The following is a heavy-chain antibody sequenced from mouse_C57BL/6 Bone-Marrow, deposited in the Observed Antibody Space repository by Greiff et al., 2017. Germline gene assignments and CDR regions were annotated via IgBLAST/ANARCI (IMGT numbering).Heavy chain of an antibody. CDR1: GFTFSDYG. CDR3: ASVGWFAY. J-gene: IGHJ3*01. V-gene: IGHV5-17*01. CDR2: ISSGSSTI. Sequence: EVKVVESGGGLVKPGGSLKLSCAASGFTFSDYGMHWVRQAPEKGLEWVAYISSGSSTIYYADTVKGRFTISGDNAENTLFLQMTSLRSEDTALYYCASVGWFAYWGQGTLVTVSA.